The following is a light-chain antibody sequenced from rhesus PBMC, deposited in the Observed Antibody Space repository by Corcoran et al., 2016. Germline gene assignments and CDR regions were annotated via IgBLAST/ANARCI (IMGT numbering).Light chain of an antibody. CDR2: KAS. V-gene: IGKV1-22*01. J-gene: IGKJ3*01. Sequence: DIQMTQSPSSLSASVEDTVTITCRASQSISSWLDWYQQNPGKVPKLLIYKASSLQSGVPSRFSGSGAGTDCTLPISSLQPEDFATYYCLQYSSSPFTFGPGTKLDLK. CDR1: QSISSW. CDR3: LQYSSSPFT.